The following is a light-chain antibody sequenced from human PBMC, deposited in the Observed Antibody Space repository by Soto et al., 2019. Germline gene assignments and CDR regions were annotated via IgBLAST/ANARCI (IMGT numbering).Light chain of an antibody. CDR3: QAYASSRT. CDR1: QSISGTY. Sequence: EVVLTQSPGTLSLSPGERATLSCRASQSISGTYLAWYQQKPGQAPRLFIYGASRRATGIPDRFSGSGSGTDVTLTIPRPEPDGCAVYYCQAYASSRTFGQGTKVEIK. J-gene: IGKJ1*01. V-gene: IGKV3-20*01. CDR2: GAS.